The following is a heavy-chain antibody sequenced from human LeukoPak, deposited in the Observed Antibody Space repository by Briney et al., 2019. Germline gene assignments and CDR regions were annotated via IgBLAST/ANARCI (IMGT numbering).Heavy chain of an antibody. Sequence: ASVKVSCKASGYTFTGYYMHWVRQAPGQGLEWMGWINPNSGGTNYAQKFQGRVTMTRDTSASTAYMELSSLRSEDMAVYYCARGATVTTPYTLGYWGQGTLVTVSS. V-gene: IGHV1-2*02. D-gene: IGHD4-17*01. CDR2: INPNSGGT. J-gene: IGHJ4*02. CDR1: GYTFTGYY. CDR3: ARGATVTTPYTLGY.